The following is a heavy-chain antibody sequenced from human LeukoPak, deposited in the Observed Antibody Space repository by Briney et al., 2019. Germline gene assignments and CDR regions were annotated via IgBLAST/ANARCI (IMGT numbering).Heavy chain of an antibody. CDR1: GGTFSSYA. V-gene: IGHV1-69*06. CDR3: ARGHCSGGSCYLKPSRAYYYYMDV. CDR2: IIPIFGTA. Sequence: GASVKVSCKASGGTFSSYAISWVRQAPGQGLEWMGGIIPIFGTANYAQKFQGRVTITADKSTSTAYMELSSLRSEDTAVYYCARGHCSGGSCYLKPSRAYYYYMDVWGKGTTVTVSS. D-gene: IGHD2-15*01. J-gene: IGHJ6*03.